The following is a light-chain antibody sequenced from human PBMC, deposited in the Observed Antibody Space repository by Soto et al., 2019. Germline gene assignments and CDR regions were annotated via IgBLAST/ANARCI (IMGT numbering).Light chain of an antibody. CDR2: EGS. CDR3: CSYAGSSTFYV. CDR1: SSDVGSYNI. J-gene: IGLJ1*01. V-gene: IGLV2-23*01. Sequence: QSALTQPDSVSGSPGQSITISCTGTSSDVGSYNIVSWYQQHPGKAPKLMIYEGSKRPSGVSNRFSGSKSGNTASLTISGLQAEDEADYYCCSYAGSSTFYVFGTGTKLTVL.